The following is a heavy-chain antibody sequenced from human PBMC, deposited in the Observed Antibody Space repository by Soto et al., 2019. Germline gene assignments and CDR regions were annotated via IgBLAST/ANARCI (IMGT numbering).Heavy chain of an antibody. CDR2: INPNSGGT. J-gene: IGHJ6*02. D-gene: IGHD5-18*01. V-gene: IGHV1-2*02. Sequence: ASVKVSFEASGYTFTGYYMHWVRQAPGQGLEWMGWINPNSGGTNYAQKFQGRGTMTRDTSISTAYMELSRLRSDDTAVYYCAINHPANGYSYGYRTSYYYGMDVWGQGTTVTASS. CDR3: AINHPANGYSYGYRTSYYYGMDV. CDR1: GYTFTGYY.